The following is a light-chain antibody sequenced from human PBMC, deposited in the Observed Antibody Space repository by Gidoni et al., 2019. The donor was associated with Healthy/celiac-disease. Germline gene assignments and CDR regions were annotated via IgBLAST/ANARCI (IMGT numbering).Light chain of an antibody. CDR2: DAS. J-gene: IGKJ4*01. Sequence: DIQMTQSPSSLSASVGDRVTITCQASQEINIYLNWYQQKPGKAPKHLIYDASNLEPGVPSRFSGSGSGTDFTFTISSLQPEDIATYYCQQYDNLPLTFXGXTKVEIK. CDR1: QEINIY. CDR3: QQYDNLPLT. V-gene: IGKV1-33*01.